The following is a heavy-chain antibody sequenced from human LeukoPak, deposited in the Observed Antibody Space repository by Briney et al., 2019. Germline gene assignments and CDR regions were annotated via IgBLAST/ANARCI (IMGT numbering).Heavy chain of an antibody. CDR3: ARVGAVGYSYGYVDY. V-gene: IGHV3-30*04. J-gene: IGHJ4*02. CDR2: ISYDGSNK. Sequence: SGGSLRLSCAASGFTFSSYAMHWVRQAPGKGLEWVAVISYDGSNKYYADSVKGRFTISRDNSKNTLYLQMNSLRAEDTAVYYCARVGAVGYSYGYVDYWGQGALVTVSS. CDR1: GFTFSSYA. D-gene: IGHD5-18*01.